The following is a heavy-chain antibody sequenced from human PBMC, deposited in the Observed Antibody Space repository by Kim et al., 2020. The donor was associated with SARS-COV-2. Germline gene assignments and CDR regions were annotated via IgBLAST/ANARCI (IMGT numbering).Heavy chain of an antibody. CDR1: GGSISSYY. CDR3: ACGDYFDAFDI. Sequence: SETLSLTCTVSGGSISSYYWSWIRQPPGKGLEWIGYIYYSGSTNYNPSLKSRVTISVDTSKNQFSLKLSSVTAADTAVYYCACGDYFDAFDIWGQGTMVTVSS. J-gene: IGHJ3*02. V-gene: IGHV4-59*08. D-gene: IGHD4-17*01. CDR2: IYYSGST.